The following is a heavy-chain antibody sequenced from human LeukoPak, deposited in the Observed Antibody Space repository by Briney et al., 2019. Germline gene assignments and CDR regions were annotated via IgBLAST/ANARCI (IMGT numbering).Heavy chain of an antibody. CDR1: GFSITIGYY. Sequence: SETLSLTCTVSGFSITIGYYWGWVRQPPGKGLEWIATIYHDERTYYNPSLKSRVTISVDTSKNQFSLSLNSVTAADTAVYYCARDRDTSVFENWGQGTLVTVSS. J-gene: IGHJ4*02. CDR2: IYHDERT. CDR3: ARDRDTSVFEN. V-gene: IGHV4-38-2*02. D-gene: IGHD5-18*01.